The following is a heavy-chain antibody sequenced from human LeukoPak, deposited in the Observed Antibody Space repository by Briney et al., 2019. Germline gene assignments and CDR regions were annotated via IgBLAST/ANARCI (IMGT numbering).Heavy chain of an antibody. CDR1: GFTFSSYG. CDR3: AKVRWGSDNALDS. D-gene: IGHD3-16*01. CDR2: IRYDGSNK. Sequence: GGSLRLSCAASGFTFSSYGMHWVRQAPGKGLEWVAFIRYDGSNKYYADSVKGRFTISRDNSMNTLYLQMNSLRAEDTAVYYCAKVRWGSDNALDSWGQGTLVTGSS. J-gene: IGHJ4*02. V-gene: IGHV3-30*02.